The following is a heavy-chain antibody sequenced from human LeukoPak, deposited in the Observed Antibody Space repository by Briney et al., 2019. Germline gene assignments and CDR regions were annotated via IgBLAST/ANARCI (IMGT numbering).Heavy chain of an antibody. V-gene: IGHV4-59*01. CDR1: GGSISTYY. J-gene: IGHJ4*02. CDR2: IYYSGST. D-gene: IGHD3-10*01. Sequence: SETLSLTCTVSGGSISTYYWSWIRQPPGKGLEWIGCIYYSGSTNYNPSLKGRVTISVDTSKNQFSLKLNSVTAADTAVYYCARTNSEEGYWGQGTLVTVSS. CDR3: ARTNSEEGY.